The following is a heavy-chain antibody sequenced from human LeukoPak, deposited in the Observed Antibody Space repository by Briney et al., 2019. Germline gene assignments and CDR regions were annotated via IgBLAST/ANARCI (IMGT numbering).Heavy chain of an antibody. J-gene: IGHJ4*02. V-gene: IGHV3-66*01. Sequence: GGSLRLSCAASGFTVSSNYMSWVRQAPGKGLEWVSVIYSGGSTYYADSVKGRFTISRDNSKNTLYLQMNSLRAEDTAVYYCARGVYDYVWVSYRPAYYFDYWGQGTLVTVSS. D-gene: IGHD3-16*02. CDR2: IYSGGST. CDR1: GFTVSSNY. CDR3: ARGVYDYVWVSYRPAYYFDY.